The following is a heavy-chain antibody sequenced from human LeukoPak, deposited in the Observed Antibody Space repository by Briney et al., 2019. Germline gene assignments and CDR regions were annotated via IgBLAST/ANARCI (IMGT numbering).Heavy chain of an antibody. V-gene: IGHV3-33*01. J-gene: IGHJ6*02. D-gene: IGHD1-26*01. CDR2: LWFDGSHQ. CDR3: ARASGTYYYGMDV. Sequence: GGSLRLSCAASGFTFRTYGMHWVRQTPGKGLEWVAFLWFDGSHQYYADSVRGRFIISRDNSNNTLYLQMNSLRADDTAVYYCARASGTYYYGMDVWGQGTTVTVSS. CDR1: GFTFRTYG.